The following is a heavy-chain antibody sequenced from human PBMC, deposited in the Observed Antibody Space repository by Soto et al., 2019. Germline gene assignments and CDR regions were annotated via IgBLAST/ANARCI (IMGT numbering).Heavy chain of an antibody. Sequence: GGSLRLSCAASEFTFRTYAMTWGRQGPGKGLEWVSGISRSGDSTYYADSVKGRFTISRDNSKNTLYLQMNSLRPEDTAVYYCAKKLGSRSYYTFDYWGQGTLVTVSS. CDR3: AKKLGSRSYYTFDY. V-gene: IGHV3-23*01. D-gene: IGHD3-10*01. J-gene: IGHJ4*02. CDR2: ISRSGDST. CDR1: EFTFRTYA.